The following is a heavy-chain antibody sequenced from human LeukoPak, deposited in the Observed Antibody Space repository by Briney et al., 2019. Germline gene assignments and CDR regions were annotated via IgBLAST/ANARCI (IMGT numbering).Heavy chain of an antibody. V-gene: IGHV3-48*04. Sequence: GRSLRLSCAASGFTFSSYSMNWVRQAPGKGLEWLSYISSRSDTIYYADSVKGRFTISRDNAKNSLYLQMNSLRAEDTAVYYCARETTSGYWGQGTLVTVSS. CDR3: ARETTSGY. CDR1: GFTFSSYS. D-gene: IGHD1-1*01. J-gene: IGHJ4*02. CDR2: ISSRSDTI.